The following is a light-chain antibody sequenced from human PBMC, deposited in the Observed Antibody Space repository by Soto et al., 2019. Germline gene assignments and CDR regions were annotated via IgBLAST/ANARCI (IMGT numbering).Light chain of an antibody. CDR1: QSISSY. Sequence: DIQMTQSPSSLSASVGDRVTITCRASQSISSYLNWYQQKPGKAPKLLIYDASSLESGVPSRFSGSGSGTEFTLTISSLQPDDFATYYCQQYNTYSPERTFGQGTKVDIK. CDR3: QQYNTYSPERT. V-gene: IGKV1-5*01. CDR2: DAS. J-gene: IGKJ1*01.